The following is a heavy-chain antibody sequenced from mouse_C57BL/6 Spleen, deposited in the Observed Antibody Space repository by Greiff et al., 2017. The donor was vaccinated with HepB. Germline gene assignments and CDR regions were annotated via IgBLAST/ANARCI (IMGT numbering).Heavy chain of an antibody. CDR2: INPSSGYT. V-gene: IGHV1-7*01. CDR3: ARRRDIYDYGLDY. Sequence: VQLQQSGAELAKPGASVKLSCKASGYTFTSYWMHWVKQRPGQGLEWIGYINPSSGYTKYNQKFKDKATLTADKSSSTAYMQLSSLTYEDSAVYYCARRRDIYDYGLDYWGQGTTLTVSS. D-gene: IGHD2-4*01. CDR1: GYTFTSYW. J-gene: IGHJ2*01.